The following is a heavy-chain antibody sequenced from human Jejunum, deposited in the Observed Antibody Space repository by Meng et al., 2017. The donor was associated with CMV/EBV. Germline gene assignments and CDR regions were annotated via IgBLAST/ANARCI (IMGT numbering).Heavy chain of an antibody. J-gene: IGHJ4*02. Sequence: QVQLQESGPGLVRPSETLSLTYTVSGVSIWRWIRQPAGEGLEWIGRIYSNGATNYNPSLKSRVTMSVDTSKNQFSLKLSSVTAADTAVYFCARDMHREVVIQDYWGQGTLVTVSS. CDR2: IYSNGAT. CDR3: ARDMHREVVIQDY. CDR1: GVSI. D-gene: IGHD3-10*01. V-gene: IGHV4-4*07.